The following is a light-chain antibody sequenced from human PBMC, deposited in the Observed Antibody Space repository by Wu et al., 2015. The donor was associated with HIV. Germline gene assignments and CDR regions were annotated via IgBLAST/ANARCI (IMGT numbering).Light chain of an antibody. CDR3: QQYGSSRTWT. Sequence: EIVLTQSPGTLSLSPGERATLSCRASQSISNNYLAWYQQKPGQAPRVLIYGASSRATGIPDRFSGGGSGTDFTLTINRLEPEDFAVYYCQQYGSSRTWTFGQGTKVEIK. V-gene: IGKV3-20*01. CDR1: QSISNNY. CDR2: GAS. J-gene: IGKJ1*01.